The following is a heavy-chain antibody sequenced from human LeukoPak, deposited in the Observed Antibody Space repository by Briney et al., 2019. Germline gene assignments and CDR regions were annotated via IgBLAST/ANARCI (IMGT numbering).Heavy chain of an antibody. CDR1: GYTLTEFS. J-gene: IGHJ1*01. D-gene: IGHD3-9*01. CDR2: FAPEDGET. Sequence: ASVKVSCKVSGYTLTEFSMHWVRQAPGNGLEWMGGFAPEDGETIYAQKFQGRVTMTEDTSTDTAYMELSSLRSEDTAVYYCATEYDILTGYYSRPEYFQHWGQGTLVTVSS. V-gene: IGHV1-24*01. CDR3: ATEYDILTGYYSRPEYFQH.